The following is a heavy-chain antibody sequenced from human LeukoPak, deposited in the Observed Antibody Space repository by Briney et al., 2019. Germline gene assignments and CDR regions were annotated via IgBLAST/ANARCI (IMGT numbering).Heavy chain of an antibody. CDR3: ARDDSTIFGETYYFDY. Sequence: GRSLRLSCAASGFTFSSYGMHWVRQAPGKGLEWMAVIWRDENNKYYADSVKGRFTISRDNSKNTLYLQMNSLRAEDTAVYYCARDDSTIFGETYYFDYWGQGTLVTVSS. CDR2: IWRDENNK. CDR1: GFTFSSYG. J-gene: IGHJ4*02. D-gene: IGHD3-3*01. V-gene: IGHV3-33*01.